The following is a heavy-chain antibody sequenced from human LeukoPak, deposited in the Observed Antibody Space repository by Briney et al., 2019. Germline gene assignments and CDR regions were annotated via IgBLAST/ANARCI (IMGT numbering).Heavy chain of an antibody. CDR1: GFTFSGSA. CDR2: ISGSGGST. CDR3: AKDKSSGWLSALDY. Sequence: PGGSLRLSCAASGFTFSGSAMHWVRQAPGKGLEWVSAISGSGGSTYYADSVKGRFTISRDNSKNTLYLQMNSLRAEDTAVYYCAKDKSSGWLSALDYWGQGTLVTVSS. J-gene: IGHJ4*02. D-gene: IGHD6-19*01. V-gene: IGHV3-23*01.